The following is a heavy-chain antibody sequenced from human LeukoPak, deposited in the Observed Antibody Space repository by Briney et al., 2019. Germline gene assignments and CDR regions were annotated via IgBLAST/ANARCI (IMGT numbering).Heavy chain of an antibody. CDR3: TTDLSLIAVAGTCGY. Sequence: GGSLRLSCAASGFTFSNAWMSWVRQAPGKGLEWVGRIKSKTDGGTTDYAAPVKGGFTISRDDSKNTLYLQMNSLKTEDTAVYYCTTDLSLIAVAGTCGYWGQGTLVTVSS. CDR2: IKSKTDGGTT. CDR1: GFTFSNAW. J-gene: IGHJ4*02. V-gene: IGHV3-15*01. D-gene: IGHD6-19*01.